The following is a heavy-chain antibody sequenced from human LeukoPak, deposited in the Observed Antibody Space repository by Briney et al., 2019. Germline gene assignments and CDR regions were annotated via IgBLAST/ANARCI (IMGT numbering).Heavy chain of an antibody. CDR3: ATEGYSYGYSYDY. CDR2: MKSKTYGGTT. V-gene: IGHV3-15*01. D-gene: IGHD5-18*01. CDR1: GFTFSNAW. J-gene: IGHJ4*02. Sequence: GGSLRLSCAASGFTFSNAWMSWVRQAPGKGLEWVGRMKSKTYGGTTDYATPVKDRFTISRDESKNTLYLQMNSLKTENTAVYYCATEGYSYGYSYDYWGQGTLVTVSS.